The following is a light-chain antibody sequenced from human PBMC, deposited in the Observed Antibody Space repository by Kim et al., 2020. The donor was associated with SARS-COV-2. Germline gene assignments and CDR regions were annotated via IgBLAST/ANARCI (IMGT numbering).Light chain of an antibody. J-gene: IGLJ2*01. V-gene: IGLV3-19*01. CDR2: SKS. CDR1: SHRSSN. Sequence: GQRHKIRCTGESHRSSNASWNQQKQRQAQVLVIYSKSNSPSATPDRVSGSSSGNAASLTITGTQTEDDDDYYCNCRDSSGNDHVVFGGGTQLTVL. CDR3: NCRDSSGNDHVV.